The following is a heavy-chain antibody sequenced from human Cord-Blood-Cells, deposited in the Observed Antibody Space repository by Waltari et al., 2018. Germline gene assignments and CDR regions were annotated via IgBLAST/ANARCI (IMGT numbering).Heavy chain of an antibody. D-gene: IGHD6-6*01. CDR1: GFTFSSYG. CDR2: IWYDESNK. CDR3: ARQRSSFDAFDI. Sequence: QVQLVESGGGVVQPGRSLRLSCAASGFTFSSYGMHWVRQAPGKGRGWGAVIWYDESNKYYADSVKSRFTIARDNSNSTLFLRMNSLRAEDTAVYYCARQRSSFDAFDIWGQGTMVTVSS. V-gene: IGHV3-33*01. J-gene: IGHJ3*02.